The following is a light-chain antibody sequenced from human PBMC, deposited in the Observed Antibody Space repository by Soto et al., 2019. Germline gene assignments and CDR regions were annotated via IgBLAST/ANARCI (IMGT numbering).Light chain of an antibody. CDR3: SSTDNTSLM. V-gene: IGLV3-10*01. J-gene: IGLJ3*02. CDR2: EDS. Sequence: SYELIQPPSVSVSPGQTARITCSGDALPKKYAYWYQQKSGQAPVLVIYEDSKRPSGIPERFSASTSGTMATLTINGAQVEDEADYYCSSTDNTSLMFGGGAKLTVL. CDR1: ALPKKY.